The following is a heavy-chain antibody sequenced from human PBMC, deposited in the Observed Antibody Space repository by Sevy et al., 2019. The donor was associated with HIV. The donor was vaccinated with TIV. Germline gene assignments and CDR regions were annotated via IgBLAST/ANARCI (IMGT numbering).Heavy chain of an antibody. Sequence: GGSLRLSCAGSGFTFSTYPMHWVRQSPGKGLEWVTGISYDGSSKYYADSVKGRFTISRDNSKNTVFLQMDSLRVDDTAVYYCARDSGYTINSSPGATWGQGALVTVSS. CDR2: ISYDGSSK. CDR3: ARDSGYTINSSPGAT. J-gene: IGHJ5*02. CDR1: GFTFSTYP. V-gene: IGHV3-30-3*01. D-gene: IGHD5-12*01.